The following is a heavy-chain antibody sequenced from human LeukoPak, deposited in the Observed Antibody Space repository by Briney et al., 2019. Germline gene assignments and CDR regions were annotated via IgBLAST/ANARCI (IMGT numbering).Heavy chain of an antibody. D-gene: IGHD3-22*01. J-gene: IGHJ5*02. CDR3: ARDLGQYYDTSDNWFDP. Sequence: PSETLSLTCTVSGYSISSGYFWGWMRQPPGKGLEWIGSIYQSETAHYNPSLKSRVAISVDTSENQFSLKLRSVMAADTAVYYCARDLGQYYDTSDNWFDPWGQGTLVTVSS. CDR1: GYSISSGYF. V-gene: IGHV4-38-2*02. CDR2: IYQSETA.